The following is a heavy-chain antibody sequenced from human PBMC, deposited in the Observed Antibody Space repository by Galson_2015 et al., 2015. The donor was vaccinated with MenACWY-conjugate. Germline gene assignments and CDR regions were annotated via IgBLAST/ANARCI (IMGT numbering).Heavy chain of an antibody. CDR3: ARDGHSSTWNQYNWFDP. CDR2: IIPIFGAA. D-gene: IGHD6-13*01. V-gene: IGHV1-69*13. Sequence: SVKVSCKASGGTFSSYGISWVRQAPGQGLEWMGAIIPIFGAANYAQRFQGRVTMTADESTTTAYMELCSLRSEDTAVYYCARDGHSSTWNQYNWFDPWGQGTLATVSS. J-gene: IGHJ5*02. CDR1: GGTFSSYG.